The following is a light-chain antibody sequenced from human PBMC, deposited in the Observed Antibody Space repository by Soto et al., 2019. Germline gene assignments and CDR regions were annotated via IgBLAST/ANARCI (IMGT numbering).Light chain of an antibody. V-gene: IGKV1-5*01. CDR1: QSISSW. J-gene: IGKJ1*01. CDR2: DAS. Sequence: DRQMTHTPAALSASVGDRVTITCRASQSISSWLAWYQQKPGKAPKLLIYDASSLESGVPSRFSGSGSGTEFTLTISSLQPDDFATYYCQQYNSYSWTFGQGTKVDNK. CDR3: QQYNSYSWT.